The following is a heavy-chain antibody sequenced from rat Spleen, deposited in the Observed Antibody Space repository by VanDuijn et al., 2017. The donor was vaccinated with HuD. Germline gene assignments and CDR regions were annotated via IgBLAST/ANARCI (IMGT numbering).Heavy chain of an antibody. Sequence: EVQLVESGGGLVQPGRSLKLSCVASGFTFNNYWMTWIRRAPTKGLEWIASISTGGGNTDYRDSVKGRFTISRDNAKSTLYLQMDSLRSEDTATYYCATQSIIRVPLFDYWGQGVMVTVSS. V-gene: IGHV5-25*01. J-gene: IGHJ2*01. D-gene: IGHD4-3*01. CDR3: ATQSIIRVPLFDY. CDR2: ISTGGGNT. CDR1: GFTFNNYW.